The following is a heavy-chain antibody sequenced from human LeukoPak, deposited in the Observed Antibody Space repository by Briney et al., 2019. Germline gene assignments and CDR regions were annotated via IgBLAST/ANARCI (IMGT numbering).Heavy chain of an antibody. J-gene: IGHJ4*02. CDR1: GGSFSGYY. Sequence: SETLSLTCAVYGGSFSGYYSSWIRQPPGKGLEWIGEINHSVSTNYNPSLKSRVTISVDTSKNQFSLKLSSVTAADTAVYSCARWRGPYSGYGWSGGYFDYWGQGTLVTVSS. D-gene: IGHD5-12*01. V-gene: IGHV4-34*01. CDR2: INHSVST. CDR3: ARWRGPYSGYGWSGGYFDY.